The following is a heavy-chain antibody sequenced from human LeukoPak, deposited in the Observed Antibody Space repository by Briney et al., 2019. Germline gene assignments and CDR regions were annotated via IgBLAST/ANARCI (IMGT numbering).Heavy chain of an antibody. V-gene: IGHV3-7*01. CDR1: GFAFINYW. Sequence: GGPLILSCAAAGFAFINYWMCWVRQAPGKGLEGVANIKQDGREIYYVDSVKGRFTISRDTDKDSLYLQMNSLRAEDTAVYYCARDRGHSGYDLYDYWGQGTLVTVSS. J-gene: IGHJ4*02. D-gene: IGHD5-12*01. CDR3: ARDRGHSGYDLYDY. CDR2: IKQDGREI.